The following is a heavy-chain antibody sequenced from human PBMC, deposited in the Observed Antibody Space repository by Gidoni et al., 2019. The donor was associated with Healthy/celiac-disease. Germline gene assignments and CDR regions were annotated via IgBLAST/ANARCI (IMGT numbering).Heavy chain of an antibody. Sequence: EVQLVESGGGLVKPGGSLRLSCAASGFTFSSYSMNWVRQAPGKGLEWVSSISSSSSYIYYADSVKGRFTISRDNAKNSLYLQMNSLRAEDTAVYYCARDVGRRGGDAFDIWGQGTMVTVSS. CDR2: ISSSSSYI. V-gene: IGHV3-21*01. D-gene: IGHD1-26*01. J-gene: IGHJ3*02. CDR1: GFTFSSYS. CDR3: ARDVGRRGGDAFDI.